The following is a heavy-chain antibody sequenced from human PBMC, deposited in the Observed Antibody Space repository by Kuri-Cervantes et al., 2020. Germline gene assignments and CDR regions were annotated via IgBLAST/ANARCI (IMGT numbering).Heavy chain of an antibody. CDR3: ARLPRGVGVLWFEPVGITGIY. J-gene: IGHJ4*02. Sequence: GSLRLSCTVSGGSISSSSYYWGWIRQPPGKGLEWIGSIYYSGSTYYNPSLKSRVTISVDTSKNQFSLKLSSVTAADTAVYYCARLPRGVGVLWFEPVGITGIYWGQGTLVTVSS. CDR2: IYYSGST. V-gene: IGHV4-39*01. CDR1: GGSISSSSYY. D-gene: IGHD2-21*01.